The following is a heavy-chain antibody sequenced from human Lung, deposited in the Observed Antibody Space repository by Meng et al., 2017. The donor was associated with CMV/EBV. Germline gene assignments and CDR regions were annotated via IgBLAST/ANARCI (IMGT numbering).Heavy chain of an antibody. CDR1: WYTFTSSS. CDR2: ININTGNP. Sequence: QVPLVQAGSELKKPGDSVKVACQAAWYTFTSSSMNWVRHAPGQGLEWMGWININTGNPTYAQGFTGRFVFSLDTSVSTAYLQIDSLKADDTAVYYCARGNGWRFDYWGQGTLVTVSS. J-gene: IGHJ4*02. D-gene: IGHD6-19*01. V-gene: IGHV7-4-1*01. CDR3: ARGNGWRFDY.